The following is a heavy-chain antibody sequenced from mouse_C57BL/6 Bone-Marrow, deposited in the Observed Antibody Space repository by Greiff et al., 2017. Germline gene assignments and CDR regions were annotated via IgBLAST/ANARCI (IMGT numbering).Heavy chain of an antibody. CDR2: ISSGSSTI. V-gene: IGHV5-17*01. CDR3: ARFSSYFDV. CDR1: GFTFSDYG. J-gene: IGHJ1*03. Sequence: EVQGVESGGGLVKPGGSLKLSCAASGFTFSDYGMHWVGQAPEKGLEWVAYISSGSSTIYYADTVKGRFTISRDNAKNTLFLQMTSLRSEDTAMYYCARFSSYFDVWGTGTTVTVSS.